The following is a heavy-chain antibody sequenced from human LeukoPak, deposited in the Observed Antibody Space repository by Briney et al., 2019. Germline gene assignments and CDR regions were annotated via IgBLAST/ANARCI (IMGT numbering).Heavy chain of an antibody. V-gene: IGHV3-73*01. CDR3: TRRYYDFWSGPSHAFDI. J-gene: IGHJ3*02. CDR1: GFTFRGSA. CDR2: IRSKANSYAT. D-gene: IGHD3-3*01. Sequence: GGSLRLSCAASGFTFRGSAMHWVRQASGKGLEWVGRIRSKANSYATAYAASVKGRFTISRDDSKNTAYLQMNSLKTEDTAVYYCTRRYYDFWSGPSHAFDIWGQGTMVTVSS.